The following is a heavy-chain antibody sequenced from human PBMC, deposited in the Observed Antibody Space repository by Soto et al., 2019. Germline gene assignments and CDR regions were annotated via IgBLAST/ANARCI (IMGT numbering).Heavy chain of an antibody. J-gene: IGHJ3*02. CDR2: ISSSSSTI. CDR1: GFTFSSYS. V-gene: IGHV3-48*01. Sequence: EVQLVESGGGLVQPGGSLRLSCAASGFTFSSYSMNWVRQAPGKGLEWVAYISSSSSTIYYADSVKGRFTITRDNAKNSPYLQMNSRRAEDTAVYYCASDSPWRCPIWGQGTMVTVSS. D-gene: IGHD2-8*02. CDR3: ASDSPWRCPI.